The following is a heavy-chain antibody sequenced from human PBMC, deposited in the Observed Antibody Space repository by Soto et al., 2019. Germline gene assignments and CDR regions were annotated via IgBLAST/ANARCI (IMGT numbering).Heavy chain of an antibody. V-gene: IGHV4-34*01. CDR1: GGSFSGYY. J-gene: IGHJ6*03. CDR2: INHSGST. CDR3: AKARYFDWLSPYYYMDV. Sequence: SETLSLTCAVYGGSFSGYYWSWIRQPPGKGLEWIGEINHSGSTNYNPSLKSRVTISVDTSKNQFSLKLSSVTAADTAVYYCAKARYFDWLSPYYYMDVWGKGTTVTVSS. D-gene: IGHD3-9*01.